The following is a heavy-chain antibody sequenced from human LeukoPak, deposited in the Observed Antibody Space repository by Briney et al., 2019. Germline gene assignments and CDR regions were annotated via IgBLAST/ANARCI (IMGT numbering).Heavy chain of an antibody. V-gene: IGHV4-34*01. Sequence: SDTLSLTCTIHGGSFSGYYWSWIRQVTGKGVEGIREITDTSSTDYSPSLKGRVTMSIDTSKNQHSLSLTSVTAADTAVYFCARGGRTISGRCSYWGRGTPVTVSS. CDR3: ARGGRTISGRCSY. CDR1: GGSFSGYY. D-gene: IGHD4/OR15-4a*01. CDR2: ITDTSST. J-gene: IGHJ4*02.